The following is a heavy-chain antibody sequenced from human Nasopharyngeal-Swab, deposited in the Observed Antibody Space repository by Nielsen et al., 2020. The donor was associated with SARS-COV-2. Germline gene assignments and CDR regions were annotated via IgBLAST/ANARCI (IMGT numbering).Heavy chain of an antibody. J-gene: IGHJ6*03. D-gene: IGHD4-17*01. CDR3: ARDYGSMIYYMDV. CDR1: GFTFSWHW. Sequence: GESLKISCAASGFTFSWHWMHLVRQAPGKGLVWVSRIHIDGSSTSYGDSVKGRFTISRDNSKNTLYLQMNSLRAEDTAVYYCARDYGSMIYYMDVWGKGTTVTVSS. CDR2: IHIDGSST. V-gene: IGHV3-74*01.